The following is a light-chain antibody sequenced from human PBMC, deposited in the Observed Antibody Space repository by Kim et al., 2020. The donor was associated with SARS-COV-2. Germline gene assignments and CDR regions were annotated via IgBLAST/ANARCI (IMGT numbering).Light chain of an antibody. CDR1: QTMSNN. Sequence: DIQLTQSPSTLSASVGDRVTITCRASQTMSNNLNWYQQKPGKAPKLLIYAGSNLQSGVTSRFSGSGSGADFTLTISSLQPEDFATYYCQQSYSFPYTVGQGTKLEIK. J-gene: IGKJ2*01. CDR3: QQSYSFPYT. V-gene: IGKV1-39*01. CDR2: AGS.